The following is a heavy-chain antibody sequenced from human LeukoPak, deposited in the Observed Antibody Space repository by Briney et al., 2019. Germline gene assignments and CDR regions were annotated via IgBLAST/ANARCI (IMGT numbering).Heavy chain of an antibody. J-gene: IGHJ4*02. Sequence: GASVKVSCKASGYTFTSYGISWVRQAPGQGLEWMGWISAYNGNTNYAQKLQGRVTMTTDTSTSTAYMELRSLRSDDTAVYYCARWGYYDSVTEGDFDYWGQGTLVTVSS. CDR3: ARWGYYDSVTEGDFDY. CDR2: ISAYNGNT. V-gene: IGHV1-18*01. CDR1: GYTFTSYG. D-gene: IGHD3-22*01.